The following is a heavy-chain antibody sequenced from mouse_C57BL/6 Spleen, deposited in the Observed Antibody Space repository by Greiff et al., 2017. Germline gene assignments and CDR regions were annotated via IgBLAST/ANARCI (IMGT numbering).Heavy chain of an antibody. V-gene: IGHV1-69*01. CDR3: ARKDYGSSYDWYFDV. D-gene: IGHD1-1*01. CDR2: IDPSDSYT. J-gene: IGHJ1*03. CDR1: GYTFTSYW. Sequence: VQLQQPGAELVMPGASVKLSCKASGYTFTSYWLHWVKQRPGQGLEWIGEIDPSDSYTNYTQKFQGQSTLAVDQYSSTAYMQLSSLTSEDAAVYYCARKDYGSSYDWYFDVWGTGTTVTVSS.